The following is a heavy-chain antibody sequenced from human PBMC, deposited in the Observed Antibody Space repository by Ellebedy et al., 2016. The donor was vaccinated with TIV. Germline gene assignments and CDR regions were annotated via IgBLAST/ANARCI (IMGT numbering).Heavy chain of an antibody. J-gene: IGHJ4*02. CDR3: VRWGEF. CDR2: ISDSGSGT. CDR1: GFSFSSYA. V-gene: IGHV3-23*01. Sequence: PGGSLRLSCAASGFSFSSYAMCWVRQAPGKGLEWISTISDSGSGTFFADSVKGRFTISRDNAKSTLYLQMNSLRVEDTAVYYCVRWGEFWGQGTLVTVSS. D-gene: IGHD3-16*01.